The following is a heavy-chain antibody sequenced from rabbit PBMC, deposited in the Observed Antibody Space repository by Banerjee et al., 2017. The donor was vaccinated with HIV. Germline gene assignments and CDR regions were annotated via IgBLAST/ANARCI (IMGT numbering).Heavy chain of an antibody. CDR1: GFSFSSSYW. CDR2: IYAGTSGHT. J-gene: IGHJ4*01. D-gene: IGHD4-1*01. V-gene: IGHV1S40*01. CDR3: ARDLAGVIGWNFNL. Sequence: QSLEESGGDLVKPGASLTLTCKASGFSFSSSYWMCWARQAPGKGLEWIACIYAGTSGHTYYASWAKGRFTISKTSSTTVTLQMTRLTAADTASYFCARDLAGVIGWNFNLWGPGTLVTVS.